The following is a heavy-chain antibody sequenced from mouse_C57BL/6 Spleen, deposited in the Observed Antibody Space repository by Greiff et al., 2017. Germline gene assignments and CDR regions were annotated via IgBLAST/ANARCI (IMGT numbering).Heavy chain of an antibody. CDR1: GYTFTDYE. Sequence: QVQLQQSGAELVRPGASVTLSCKASGYTFTDYEMHWVKQTPVHGLEWIGAIDPETGGTAYNQKFKGKAILTADKSSSTAYMELRSLTSEDSAVYYCTIITTVVENFDYWGQGTTLTVSS. V-gene: IGHV1-15*01. CDR2: IDPETGGT. D-gene: IGHD1-1*01. J-gene: IGHJ2*01. CDR3: TIITTVVENFDY.